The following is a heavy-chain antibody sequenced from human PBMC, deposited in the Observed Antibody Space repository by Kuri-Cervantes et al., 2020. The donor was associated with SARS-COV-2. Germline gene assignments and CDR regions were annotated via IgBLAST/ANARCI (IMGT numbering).Heavy chain of an antibody. D-gene: IGHD3-3*01. V-gene: IGHV1-58*01. CDR1: GFTFTSSA. Sequence: SVKVSCKASGFTFTSSAVQWVRQARGQRLEWIGWIAVGSENTIYAQKFQERVTITRDMSTSTAYMELRSLRSEDTAVYYCARRFRGLFYASPNDLDYWGQGTLVTVSS. CDR3: ARRFRGLFYASPNDLDY. CDR2: IAVGSENT. J-gene: IGHJ4*02.